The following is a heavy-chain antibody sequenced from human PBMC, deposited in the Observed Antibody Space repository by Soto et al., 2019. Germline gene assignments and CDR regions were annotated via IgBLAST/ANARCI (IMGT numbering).Heavy chain of an antibody. CDR1: GDTYNFYS. D-gene: IGHD3-10*01. CDR2: VNPILSMS. CDR3: ASNYGSGYRAFDS. V-gene: IGHV1-69*02. Sequence: QVQLVQSGAEVKSAGSSVKVSCKASGDTYNFYSINWVQQAHGLGLEWVGRVNPILSMSNYAQRFQGRVTMTADKSTGTAYMELRSLRSEDTAIYYCASNYGSGYRAFDSWGQGALVTVSS. J-gene: IGHJ4*02.